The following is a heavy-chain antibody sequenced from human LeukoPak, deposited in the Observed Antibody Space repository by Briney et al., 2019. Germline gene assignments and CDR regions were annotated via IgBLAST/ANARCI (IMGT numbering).Heavy chain of an antibody. CDR3: AKDIGGSFPGSAFDI. CDR1: GFTFDDYA. V-gene: IGHV3-9*03. Sequence: GGSLRLSCAASGFTFDDYAMHWVRQAPGKGLEWVSGISWNSGSIGYADSVKGRFTISRDNAKNPLYLQMNSLRAEDMALYYCAKDIGGSFPGSAFDIWGQGTMVTVSS. CDR2: ISWNSGSI. D-gene: IGHD1-26*01. J-gene: IGHJ3*02.